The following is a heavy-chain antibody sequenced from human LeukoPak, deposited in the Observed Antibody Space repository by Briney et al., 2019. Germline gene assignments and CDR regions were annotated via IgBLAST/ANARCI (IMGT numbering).Heavy chain of an antibody. D-gene: IGHD6-6*01. CDR1: GFTFSGSY. CDR3: TRDPRHFDS. V-gene: IGHV3-11*04. Sequence: PGGSLRLSCAASGFTFSGSYMTWVRQAPGKGVEWVADISGSGHDINYSDSVKGRFTISRDNAKNSLYLQMSSLRVEDTAVYYCTRDPRHFDSCGQGTLVTVSS. J-gene: IGHJ5*01. CDR2: ISGSGHDI.